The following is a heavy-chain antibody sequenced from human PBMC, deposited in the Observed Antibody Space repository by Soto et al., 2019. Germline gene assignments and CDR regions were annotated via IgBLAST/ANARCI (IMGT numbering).Heavy chain of an antibody. Sequence: QVQLVQSGAEVKKPGASVKVSCKASGYSFTGYYMHWVRQAPGQGLEWMGWINPNSGGTDFAQKFQGRVTMTRDTSINTAYMALSGLSSDDTAVYYCTATTRWSSWGQGTLVIVSS. D-gene: IGHD1-26*01. CDR1: GYSFTGYY. V-gene: IGHV1-2*02. CDR2: INPNSGGT. J-gene: IGHJ5*02. CDR3: TATTRWSS.